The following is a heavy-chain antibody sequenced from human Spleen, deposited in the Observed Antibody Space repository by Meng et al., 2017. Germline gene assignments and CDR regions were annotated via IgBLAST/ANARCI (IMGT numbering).Heavy chain of an antibody. V-gene: IGHV6-1*01. CDR3: ASAFMPSGWAFDP. D-gene: IGHD2-2*01. J-gene: IGHJ5*02. Sequence: QGQLQQSGPGLVKPSQTLSLTCAISGDSVSSKSAAWNWIRQSPSRGLEWLGRTYYRSKWYNDYALSVKGRITINADTFNNQLSLHLNSVTPEDTAVYFCASAFMPSGWAFDPWGQGTLVTVSS. CDR1: GDSVSSKSAA. CDR2: TYYRSKWYN.